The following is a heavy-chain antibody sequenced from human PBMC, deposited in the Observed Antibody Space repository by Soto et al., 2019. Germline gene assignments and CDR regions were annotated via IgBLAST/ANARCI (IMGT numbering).Heavy chain of an antibody. CDR3: ARGIAAAGTQFDY. Sequence: SETLSLTCTVSGGSISSGGYYWSWIRQHPGKGLEWIGYIYYSGSTYYNPSLKSRVTISVDTSKNQFSLKLSSVTAADTAVYYCARGIAAAGTQFDYWGQGTLVTVSS. V-gene: IGHV4-31*03. D-gene: IGHD6-13*01. J-gene: IGHJ4*02. CDR1: GGSISSGGYY. CDR2: IYYSGST.